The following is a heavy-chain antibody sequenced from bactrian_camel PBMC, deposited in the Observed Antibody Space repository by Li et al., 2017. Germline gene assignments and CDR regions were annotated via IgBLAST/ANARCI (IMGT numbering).Heavy chain of an antibody. Sequence: HVQLVESGGGSVQAGGSLTLSCVVTGKSVSGYCMTWFRKGPRGYEGVAAIDSHGTIRYADSVKGRFTVSQDNAESTVNLQMNDLKAEDTGVYYCAATVFGRLGCSRGVFTARSFSSWGQGTQVTVS. D-gene: IGHD5*01. J-gene: IGHJ6*01. CDR1: GKSVSGYC. CDR3: AATVFGRLGCSRGVFTARSFSS. CDR2: IDSHGTI. V-gene: IGHV3S1*01.